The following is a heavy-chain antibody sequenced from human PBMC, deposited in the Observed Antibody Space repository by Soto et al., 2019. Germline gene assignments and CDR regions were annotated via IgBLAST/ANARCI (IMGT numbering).Heavy chain of an antibody. CDR3: ATGAVAGKPYYGCYVMEV. Sequence: QVQLVQSGAEVKKPGSSVKVSCKASGGTFSSYVINWVRQAPGHGLEWMGGIIPICGIPSYAQNFQGRVTITADDSPSTDYMELSSLSSEDTAVYYCATGAVAGKPYYGCYVMEVWGQGTTVTVSS. V-gene: IGHV1-69*01. CDR1: GGTFSSYV. CDR2: IIPICGIP. J-gene: IGHJ6*02. D-gene: IGHD6-19*01.